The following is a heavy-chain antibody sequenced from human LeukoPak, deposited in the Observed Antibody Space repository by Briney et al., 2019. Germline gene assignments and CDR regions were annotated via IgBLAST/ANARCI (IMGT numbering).Heavy chain of an antibody. CDR2: ISYDGSNK. CDR1: GFTFSSYG. J-gene: IGHJ3*02. V-gene: IGHV3-30*18. D-gene: IGHD5-18*01. Sequence: PGRSLRLSCAASGFTFSSYGMHWVRQAPGKGLEWVAVISYDGSNKYYADSVKGRFTISRDNSKNTLYLQMNSLRAEDTAVYYCAKMADTAMDAFDIWGQGTTVTVSS. CDR3: AKMADTAMDAFDI.